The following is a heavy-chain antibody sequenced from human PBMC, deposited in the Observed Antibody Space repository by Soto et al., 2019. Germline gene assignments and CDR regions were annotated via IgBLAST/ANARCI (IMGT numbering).Heavy chain of an antibody. Sequence: QVHLQQWGAGLLKPSETLSLTCAVYGVSFPGYYWSWIRQPPGKGLEWIGEINHSGSTNYNPSVKSRVTISVDTYKKPFALQLSSVTAADTAVYYCATSDYNFGSGYYLAYLAYWGQGTLVTVSS. CDR3: ATSDYNFGSGYYLAYLAY. D-gene: IGHD3-3*01. V-gene: IGHV4-34*01. CDR1: GVSFPGYY. J-gene: IGHJ4*02. CDR2: INHSGST.